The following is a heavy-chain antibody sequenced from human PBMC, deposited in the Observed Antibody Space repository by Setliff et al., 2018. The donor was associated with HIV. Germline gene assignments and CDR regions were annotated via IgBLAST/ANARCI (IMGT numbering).Heavy chain of an antibody. CDR1: GETIRNGFYY. J-gene: IGHJ4*02. V-gene: IGHV4-39*07. CDR2: IYYSGST. CDR3: ARGGGPDTNFDS. Sequence: PSETLSLTCTVSGETIRNGFYYWHWLRQPPGKGLEWIGSIYYSGSTHYKSSLKSRVTISVATSKNQFSLRLSSVTAAATAAYYCARGGGPDTNFDSWGRGTLVTVSS.